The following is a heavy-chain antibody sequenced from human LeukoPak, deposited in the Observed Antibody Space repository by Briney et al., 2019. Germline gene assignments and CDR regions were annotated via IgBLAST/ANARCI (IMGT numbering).Heavy chain of an antibody. J-gene: IGHJ4*02. D-gene: IGHD6-6*01. CDR1: GFTFSSYG. CDR3: ARGLRGPPARLDY. V-gene: IGHV3-33*01. CDR2: IWYDGSNK. Sequence: GGSLRLSCAASGFTFSSYGMHWVRQAPGKGLEWVAVIWYDGSNKYYADSVKGRFTISRDNSKNTLYLQMNSLRAEDTAVYYCARGLRGPPARLDYWGQGTLVTVSS.